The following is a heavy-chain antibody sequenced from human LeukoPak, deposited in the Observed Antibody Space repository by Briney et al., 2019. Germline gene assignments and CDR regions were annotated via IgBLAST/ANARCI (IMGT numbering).Heavy chain of an antibody. CDR2: INTNTGNP. CDR3: ARGPYYDFWSGYLNWFDP. CDR1: GYIFTSYV. V-gene: IGHV7-4-1*02. J-gene: IGHJ5*02. D-gene: IGHD3-3*01. Sequence: GASVKVSCKASGYIFTSYVLHWVRQAPGQGLEWMGWINTNTGNPTYAQGFTGRFVFSLDTSVSTAYLQISSLKAEDTAVYYCARGPYYDFWSGYLNWFDPWGQGTLVTVSS.